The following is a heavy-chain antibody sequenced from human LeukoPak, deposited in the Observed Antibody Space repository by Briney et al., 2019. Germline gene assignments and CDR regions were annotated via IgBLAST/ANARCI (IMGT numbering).Heavy chain of an antibody. J-gene: IGHJ4*02. V-gene: IGHV1-18*01. Sequence: GASVKVSCKASGYTLISYGFGWVRQAPGQGPEWMGWISAYDGNTNSAQKFQGRVIMTTDTSASTAYMELRSLRPDDTAVYYCVRDGYGSGKGFFDYWGQGTLVTVSS. CDR3: VRDGYGSGKGFFDY. CDR1: GYTLISYG. CDR2: ISAYDGNT. D-gene: IGHD3-10*01.